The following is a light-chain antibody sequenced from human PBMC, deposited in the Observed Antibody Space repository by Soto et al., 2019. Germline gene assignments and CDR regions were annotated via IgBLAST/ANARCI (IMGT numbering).Light chain of an antibody. V-gene: IGKV2-28*01. CDR1: QSLLHSNGYNY. CDR3: MQGPQTPLT. Sequence: DIVMTQSPLSLPVTPGEPASVSCRSSQSLLHSNGYNYLDWYVQKAGQSPQLLIYLGSNRASGVPDRFSGSGSGTDFTLKISRVEAEDVGVYYCMQGPQTPLTFGGGTKVDIK. CDR2: LGS. J-gene: IGKJ4*01.